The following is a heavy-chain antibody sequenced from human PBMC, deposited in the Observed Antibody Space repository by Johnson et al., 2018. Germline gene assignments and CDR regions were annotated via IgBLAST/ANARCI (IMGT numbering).Heavy chain of an antibody. CDR2: IPQDGSET. CDR3: AREFPTYREGLFHH. CDR1: GFTFRSHW. Sequence: EVQLLESGGGLVQPGGSLRLPCAAYGFTFRSHWMSWVRQAPGKGLEWVANIPQDGSETYNVDSVKGRFTISRDNGNNSLYLQMNSLRAEDTALYYCAREFPTYREGLFHHWGQGTLVTVSS. V-gene: IGHV3-7*01. J-gene: IGHJ1*01. D-gene: IGHD5-24*01.